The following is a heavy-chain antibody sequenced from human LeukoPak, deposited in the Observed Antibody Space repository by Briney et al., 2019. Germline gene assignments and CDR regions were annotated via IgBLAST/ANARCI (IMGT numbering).Heavy chain of an antibody. Sequence: PSETLSLTCTVSGGSISSSSYYWGWIRQPPGKGLEWIGSIYYSGSTYYNPSLKSRVTISVDTSKNQFSLKLSSVTAADTAVYYCARRQQTSGSYGSSLRFDPWGQGTLVTVSS. CDR2: IYYSGST. CDR1: GGSISSSSYY. CDR3: ARRQQTSGSYGSSLRFDP. J-gene: IGHJ5*02. D-gene: IGHD1-26*01. V-gene: IGHV4-39*01.